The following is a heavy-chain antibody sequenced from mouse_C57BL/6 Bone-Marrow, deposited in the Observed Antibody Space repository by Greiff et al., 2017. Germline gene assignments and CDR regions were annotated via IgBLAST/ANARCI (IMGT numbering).Heavy chain of an antibody. CDR3: ARGIYDGYPLFDY. Sequence: QVQLQQPGAELVKPGASVKLSCKASGYTFTSYWMQWVKQRPGQGLEWIGEIDPSDSYTNYNQKFTGKATLTVDTSSSTAYMQLSSLTSEDSAVYYCARGIYDGYPLFDYWGQGTTLTVSS. V-gene: IGHV1-50*01. D-gene: IGHD2-3*01. CDR2: IDPSDSYT. CDR1: GYTFTSYW. J-gene: IGHJ2*01.